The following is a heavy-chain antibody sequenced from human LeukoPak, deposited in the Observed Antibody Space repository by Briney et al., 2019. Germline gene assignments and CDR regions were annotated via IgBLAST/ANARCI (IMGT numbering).Heavy chain of an antibody. Sequence: GGSLRLSCAASGFTFSTYAMSWVRQAPGKGLEWVSAIGGSGDFTYYAEYVRGRFTISRDNPEKTLYLQMNSLRAEDTAVYYCAKADRGWGVITKDWGQGTLVTVSS. J-gene: IGHJ4*02. CDR1: GFTFSTYA. D-gene: IGHD3-10*01. CDR3: AKADRGWGVITKD. V-gene: IGHV3-23*01. CDR2: IGGSGDFT.